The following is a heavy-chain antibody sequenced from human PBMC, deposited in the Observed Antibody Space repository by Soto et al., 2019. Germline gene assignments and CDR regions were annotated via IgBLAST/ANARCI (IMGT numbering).Heavy chain of an antibody. CDR1: GYTFTSYG. CDR2: ISAYNGNT. Sequence: ASVKVSCKASGYTFTSYGISWVRQAPGQGXGWMGWISAYNGNTNYAQKLQGRVTMTTDTSTSTAYMELRSLRSDDTAVYYCARNLRPWYYYDSSGYYRPNPFDIWGQGTMVTVSS. CDR3: ARNLRPWYYYDSSGYYRPNPFDI. D-gene: IGHD3-22*01. J-gene: IGHJ3*02. V-gene: IGHV1-18*04.